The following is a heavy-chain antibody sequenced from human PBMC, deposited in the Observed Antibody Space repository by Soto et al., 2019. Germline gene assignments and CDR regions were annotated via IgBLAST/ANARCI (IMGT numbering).Heavy chain of an antibody. CDR3: ARGGDFGVGRAFDL. Sequence: EVQLVESGGDLVQPGGSLRLSCAASGFTVSSNSMNWVRQAPGKGLEWVAVIYSGGRTHYAESVKGRFSCPRDNSKSTLYLQMNSLRAEDTAVYYCARGGDFGVGRAFDLWGQGTMFTVSS. CDR2: IYSGGRT. J-gene: IGHJ3*01. CDR1: GFTVSSNS. D-gene: IGHD4-17*01. V-gene: IGHV3-66*01.